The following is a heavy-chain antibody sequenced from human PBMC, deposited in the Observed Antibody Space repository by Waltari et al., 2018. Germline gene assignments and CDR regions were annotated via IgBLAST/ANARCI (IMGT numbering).Heavy chain of an antibody. CDR3: ARDRGRGLFLDS. J-gene: IGHJ4*02. V-gene: IGHV4-4*02. CDR1: GDSISVNYW. CDR2: IHGSGRS. Sequence: QVQLQESGPGLVKPSGTLSVTCAVSGDSISVNYWWSWVRQSPGKGVEWIGQIHGSGRSNYNPSLESRVTVSIDTSNNHFSLKVTSATAADTAVYFCARDRGRGLFLDSWGQGTLVTVSP. D-gene: IGHD2-15*01.